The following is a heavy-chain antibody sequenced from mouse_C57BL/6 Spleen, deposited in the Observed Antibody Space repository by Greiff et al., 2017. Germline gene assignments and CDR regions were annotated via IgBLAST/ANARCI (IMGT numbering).Heavy chain of an antibody. CDR1: GFTFSSYA. J-gene: IGHJ4*01. Sequence: EVQGVESGGGLVKPGGSLKLSCAASGFTFSSYAMSWVRQTPEKRLEWVATISDDGSYTYYPDNVKGRFTISRDKAKNNLYLQMSHLKSEDTAMYYCARDRFITTGKYDAMDYWGQGTSVTVSS. V-gene: IGHV5-4*01. D-gene: IGHD1-1*01. CDR3: ARDRFITTGKYDAMDY. CDR2: ISDDGSYT.